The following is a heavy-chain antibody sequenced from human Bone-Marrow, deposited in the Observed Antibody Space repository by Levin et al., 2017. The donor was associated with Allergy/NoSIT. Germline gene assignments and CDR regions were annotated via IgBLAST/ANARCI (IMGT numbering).Heavy chain of an antibody. J-gene: IGHJ4*02. D-gene: IGHD4-17*01. Sequence: PSETLSLTCTVSGGSISSYYWSWIRQPPGKGLEWIGYIYYSGSTNYNPSLKSRVTISVDTSKNQFSLKLSSVTAADTAVYYCARENDYGDYDLGYWGQGTLVTVSS. CDR3: ARENDYGDYDLGY. V-gene: IGHV4-59*01. CDR2: IYYSGST. CDR1: GGSISSYY.